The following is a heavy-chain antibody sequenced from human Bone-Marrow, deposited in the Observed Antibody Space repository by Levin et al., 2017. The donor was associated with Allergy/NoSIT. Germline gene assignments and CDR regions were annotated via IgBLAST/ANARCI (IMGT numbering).Heavy chain of an antibody. V-gene: IGHV4-61*01. CDR1: GGSVSSGSYY. CDR2: IYYSGST. J-gene: IGHJ6*02. D-gene: IGHD6-19*01. Sequence: SETLSLTCTVSGGSVSSGSYYWSWIRQPPGKGLEWIGYIYYSGSTNYNPSLKSRVTISVDTSKNQFSLKLSSVTAADTAVYYCAREISSGWYVESYYDGMDVWGQGTTVTVSS. CDR3: AREISSGWYVESYYDGMDV.